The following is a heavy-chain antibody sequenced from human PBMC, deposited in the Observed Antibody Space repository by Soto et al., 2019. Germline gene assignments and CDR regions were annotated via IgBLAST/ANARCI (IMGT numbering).Heavy chain of an antibody. CDR2: ISGSGGST. CDR1: GFTFSSYA. CDR3: AKDRYCSGGSCYSFDY. V-gene: IGHV3-23*01. D-gene: IGHD2-15*01. J-gene: IGHJ4*02. Sequence: EVQLLESGGGLVQPGGSQRLSCAASGFTFSSYAMSWVRQAPGKGLEWVSAISGSGGSTYYADSVKGRFTISRDNSKNTLYLQMNSLRAEDTAVYYCAKDRYCSGGSCYSFDYWGQGTLVTVSS.